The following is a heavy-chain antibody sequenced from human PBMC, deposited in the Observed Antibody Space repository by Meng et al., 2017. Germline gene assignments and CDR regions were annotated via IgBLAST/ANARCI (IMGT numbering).Heavy chain of an antibody. CDR2: IYSGSST. V-gene: IGHV3-66*02. CDR1: GFTVSSNY. J-gene: IGHJ6*02. Sequence: GESLKISCAASGFTVSSNYMSWVRQAPGKGLEWVSGIYSGSSTYYADSVEGRFTISRDNSKNTLYLQMNSLRAEDTDVYYCASSRNYGMDVWGQGTTVTVSS. CDR3: ASSRNYGMDV.